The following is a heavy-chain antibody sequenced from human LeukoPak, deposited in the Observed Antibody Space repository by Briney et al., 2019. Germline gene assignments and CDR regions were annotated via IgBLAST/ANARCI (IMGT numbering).Heavy chain of an antibody. CDR1: GFTFSSYW. J-gene: IGHJ4*02. D-gene: IGHD3-10*01. CDR2: IYYSGST. Sequence: GSLRLSCAASGFTFSSYWMSWIRQPPGRGLEWIGFIYYSGSTNYNPSLKSRVTISVDTSKSQFSLKLNSVTAADTAVYYCARGSYNFDYWGQGTLVTVSS. V-gene: IGHV4-59*01. CDR3: ARGSYNFDY.